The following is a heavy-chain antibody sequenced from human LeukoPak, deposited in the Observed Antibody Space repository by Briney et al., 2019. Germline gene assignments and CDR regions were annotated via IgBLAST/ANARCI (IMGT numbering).Heavy chain of an antibody. V-gene: IGHV3-23*01. J-gene: IGHJ2*01. CDR1: GFTFSSCG. CDR2: ISSDGGDT. Sequence: PGGSLRLSCVASGFTFSSCGMSWVRQAPGKGLEWVSGISSDGGDTAYPDSVKGRFTVSRDNSKKTLYLQMNSLRAEDTAVYYCAKRDAFTAYKNFDLWGRGTLVTVSS. CDR3: AKRDAFTAYKNFDL. D-gene: IGHD3-16*01.